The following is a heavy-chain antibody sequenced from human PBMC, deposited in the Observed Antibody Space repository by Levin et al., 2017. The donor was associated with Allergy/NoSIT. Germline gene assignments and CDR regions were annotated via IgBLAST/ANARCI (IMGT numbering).Heavy chain of an antibody. J-gene: IGHJ4*02. CDR3: TTYSSSWYYFDY. CDR1: GITFNNAW. V-gene: IGHV3-15*01. D-gene: IGHD6-13*01. Sequence: LSLTCAASGITFNNAWMSWARQAPGKGLEWVGRIKSKSDGGTTDYAAPVKGRFIISRDDSKNTLYLQMNSLKTEDTAVYYCTTYSSSWYYFDYWGQGALVAVSS. CDR2: IKSKSDGGTT.